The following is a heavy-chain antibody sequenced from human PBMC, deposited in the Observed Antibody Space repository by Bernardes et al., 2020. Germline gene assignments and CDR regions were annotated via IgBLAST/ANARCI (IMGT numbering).Heavy chain of an antibody. Sequence: GSMRLPSAASGFTFSSYWISWVRPAPGKGLEWVANIKQDGSEKYYVDSVKGRFTISRDNAKNSLYLQMNSLRAEDTAVYYCARGRRSYGDYQSYWGQGTLVTVSS. V-gene: IGHV3-7*03. CDR2: IKQDGSEK. J-gene: IGHJ4*02. D-gene: IGHD4-17*01. CDR3: ARGRRSYGDYQSY. CDR1: GFTFSSYW.